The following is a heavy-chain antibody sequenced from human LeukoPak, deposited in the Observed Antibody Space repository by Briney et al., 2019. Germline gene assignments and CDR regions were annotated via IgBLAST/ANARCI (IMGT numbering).Heavy chain of an antibody. Sequence: GRSLRLSCAASGFTFDDYAMHWVRQAPGKGLEWVSGISWNSGSIGYVDSVKGRFTISRDNAKNSLYLQMNSLRAEDTALYYCAKDQDYYDSSGSMDYWGQGTLVTVSS. CDR3: AKDQDYYDSSGSMDY. CDR2: ISWNSGSI. D-gene: IGHD3-22*01. J-gene: IGHJ4*02. CDR1: GFTFDDYA. V-gene: IGHV3-9*01.